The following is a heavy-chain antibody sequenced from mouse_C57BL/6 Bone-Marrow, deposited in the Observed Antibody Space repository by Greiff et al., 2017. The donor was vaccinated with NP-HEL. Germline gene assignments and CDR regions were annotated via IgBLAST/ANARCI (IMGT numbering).Heavy chain of an antibody. CDR1: GFTFSSYA. J-gene: IGHJ3*01. CDR2: ISDGGSYT. CDR3: ARLTVVPFAY. D-gene: IGHD1-1*01. V-gene: IGHV5-4*01. Sequence: EVQGVESGGGLVKPGGSLKLSCAASGFTFSSYAMSWVRQTPEKRLEWVATISDGGSYTYYPDNVKGRFTISRDNAKNNLYLQMSHLKSEDTAMYYCARLTVVPFAYWGQGTLVTVSA.